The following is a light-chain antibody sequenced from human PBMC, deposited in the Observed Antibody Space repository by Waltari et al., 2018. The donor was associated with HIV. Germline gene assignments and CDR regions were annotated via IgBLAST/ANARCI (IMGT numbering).Light chain of an antibody. CDR1: SLRTYY. CDR2: GKN. Sequence: SSELTQDPTMSVALGQTVTITCQGDSLRTYYASWYQQKPGQAPLLVIYGKNNRPSGIPDRFSGSSSGNTASLTITAAQAEDETDYYCQSRDNTGDHVIFGGGTKLTVL. J-gene: IGLJ2*01. CDR3: QSRDNTGDHVI. V-gene: IGLV3-19*01.